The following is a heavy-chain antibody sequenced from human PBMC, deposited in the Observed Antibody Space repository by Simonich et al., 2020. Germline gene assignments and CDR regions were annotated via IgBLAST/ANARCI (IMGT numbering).Heavy chain of an antibody. CDR3: ARHLQLGPFDY. V-gene: IGHV4-34*01. J-gene: IGHJ4*02. CDR2: INHSGST. D-gene: IGHD1-1*01. CDR1: GGSFSGYY. Sequence: QVQLQQWGAGLLKPSETLSLTCAVYGGSFSGYYWSWIRQPPGKGREWIGEINHSGSTNYNPSLKGRVTISVDTSKNQFSLKLSSVTAADTAVYYCARHLQLGPFDYWGQGTLVTVSS.